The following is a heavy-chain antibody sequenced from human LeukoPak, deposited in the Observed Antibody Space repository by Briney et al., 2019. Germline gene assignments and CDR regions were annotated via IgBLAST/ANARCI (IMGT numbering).Heavy chain of an antibody. V-gene: IGHV3-48*03. CDR3: AREKRDCGGDCLDY. J-gene: IGHJ4*02. CDR1: GFTFSSYE. D-gene: IGHD2-21*02. CDR2: ISSSGGSI. Sequence: PGGSQRLSCAASGFTFSSYEMNWVRQGPGKGLEWISYISSSGGSIYYADFVKGRFTVSRDNAKNSLYLQINSLRVDDTAVYYCAREKRDCGGDCLDYWGQGTLVTVSS.